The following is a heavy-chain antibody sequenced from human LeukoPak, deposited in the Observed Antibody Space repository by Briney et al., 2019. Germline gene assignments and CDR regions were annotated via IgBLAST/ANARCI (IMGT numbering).Heavy chain of an antibody. CDR1: GFTFTKYG. Sequence: GGSLRLSCAASGFTFTKYGMSWVRQAPGKGLEWVSSISSSSSYIYYADSVKGRFTISRDNAKNSLYLQMNSLRAEDTAVYYCARGGVGATDLDYWGQGTLVTVSS. CDR3: ARGGVGATDLDY. CDR2: ISSSSSYI. V-gene: IGHV3-21*01. D-gene: IGHD1-26*01. J-gene: IGHJ4*02.